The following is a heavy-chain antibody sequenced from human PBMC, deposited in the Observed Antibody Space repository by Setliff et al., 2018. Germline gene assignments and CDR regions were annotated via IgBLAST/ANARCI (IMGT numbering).Heavy chain of an antibody. V-gene: IGHV4-38-2*01. CDR1: GYSISSGNY. Sequence: SETLSLTCAVSGYSISSGNYWGWIRQPPGKGLEWIGSISHSGSAYYNPSLKSRVTISLVMSKNQFSLKLSSVTAADTAMYYCSRRPLFGVVIAGVAGMEFDYWGQGIRVTVSS. CDR2: ISHSGSA. J-gene: IGHJ4*02. CDR3: SRRPLFGVVIAGVAGMEFDY. D-gene: IGHD3-3*01.